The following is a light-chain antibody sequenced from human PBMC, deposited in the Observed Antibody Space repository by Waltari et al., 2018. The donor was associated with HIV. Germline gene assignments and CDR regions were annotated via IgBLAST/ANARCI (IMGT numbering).Light chain of an antibody. Sequence: QSAPTQPRSVSGSPGQSVIISCTGTSSDVGGYNYGPWYQQYPGKAPKLMIYDVNKRPSGVPDRFFGSKSGNAASLTISGLQAGDEAEYYCCSYAGSSTLFVFGTGTKVTVL. CDR1: SSDVGGYNY. V-gene: IGLV2-11*01. CDR2: DVN. J-gene: IGLJ1*01. CDR3: CSYAGSSTLFV.